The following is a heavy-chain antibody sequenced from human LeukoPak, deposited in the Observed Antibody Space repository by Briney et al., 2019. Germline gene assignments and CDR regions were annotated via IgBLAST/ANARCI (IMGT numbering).Heavy chain of an antibody. CDR1: GFTFINYW. Sequence: GGSLRLSCAASGFTFINYWMHWVRQGSGKGLVWVSRISTDGNTTNYADSVKGRFTISIDNAKNTLYLQMSSLTAEDTAVYYCTRDVGFYGSGSYYRDWGQGSLVTVSS. J-gene: IGHJ4*02. CDR2: ISTDGNTT. V-gene: IGHV3-74*01. CDR3: TRDVGFYGSGSYYRD. D-gene: IGHD3-10*01.